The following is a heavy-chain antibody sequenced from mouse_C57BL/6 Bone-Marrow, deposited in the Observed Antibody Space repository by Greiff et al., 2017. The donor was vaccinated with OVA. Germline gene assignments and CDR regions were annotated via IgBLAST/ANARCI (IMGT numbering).Heavy chain of an antibody. CDR2: INPSNGGT. Sequence: QVQLQQPGTELVKPGASVKLSCTASGYTFTSYWMHWVKQRPGQGLEWIGNINPSNGGTNYTEKFKSKATLTVDKSSSTAYMQLSSLTSEDSAVYYGARGDYDVGAFDYWGQGTTLTVSS. CDR3: ARGDYDVGAFDY. D-gene: IGHD2-4*01. J-gene: IGHJ2*01. CDR1: GYTFTSYW. V-gene: IGHV1-53*01.